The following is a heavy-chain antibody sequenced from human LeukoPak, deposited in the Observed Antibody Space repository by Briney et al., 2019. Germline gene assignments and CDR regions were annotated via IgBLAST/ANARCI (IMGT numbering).Heavy chain of an antibody. CDR3: GRDGDSSGYFYFDN. V-gene: IGHV3-30-3*01. D-gene: IGHD3-22*01. J-gene: IGHJ4*02. CDR2: ILHDGSNK. Sequence: GRSLRLSCAASGFTFSSYAMHWVRQAPGKGLEWVAGILHDGSNKYYADSVKGRFTISRGNSKNTLSLQMNSLRADDTAVYYCGRDGDSSGYFYFDNWGQGTLVPVSS. CDR1: GFTFSSYA.